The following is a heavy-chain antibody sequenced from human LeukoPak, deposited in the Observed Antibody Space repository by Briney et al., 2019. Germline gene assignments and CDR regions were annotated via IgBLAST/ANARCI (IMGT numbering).Heavy chain of an antibody. D-gene: IGHD3-22*01. V-gene: IGHV4-34*01. CDR2: INHSGST. CDR3: ARGYRDSSGYWL. J-gene: IGHJ4*02. CDR1: GGSFSGYY. Sequence: SETLSLTCAIYGGSFSGYYWSWIRQPPGKGLEWIGEINHSGSTNYNPSLKSRVTISVDTSKNQFSLKLSSVTAADTAVYYRARGYRDSSGYWLWGQGTLVTVSS.